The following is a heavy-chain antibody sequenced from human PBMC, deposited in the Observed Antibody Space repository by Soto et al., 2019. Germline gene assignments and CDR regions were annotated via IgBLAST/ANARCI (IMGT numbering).Heavy chain of an antibody. V-gene: IGHV3-30*18. Sequence: GESLRLSCVGYGFTFSSYGIRCVRQAPGKGLECVAVISDTGSSHYYAASVEGRFTISRENSKNTLSLHMDRLRVEDTAVYYCAKDRGGDCPDNSCYFGADYWGQGTPVTVSS. D-gene: IGHD2-2*01. CDR3: AKDRGGDCPDNSCYFGADY. CDR2: ISDTGSSH. J-gene: IGHJ4*02. CDR1: GFTFSSYG.